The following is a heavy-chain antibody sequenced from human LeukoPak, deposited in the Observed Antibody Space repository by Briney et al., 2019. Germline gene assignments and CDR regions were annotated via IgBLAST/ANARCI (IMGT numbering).Heavy chain of an antibody. CDR1: GGSFSGYY. D-gene: IGHD5-24*01. CDR2: INHSGST. J-gene: IGHJ3*02. Sequence: SEALSLTCAVYGGSFSGYYWSWIRQPPGKGLEWIGEINHSGSTNYNPSLKSRVTISVDTSKNQFSLKLSSVTAADTAVYYCARGQDRWLQFSASDIWGQGTMVTVSS. CDR3: ARGQDRWLQFSASDI. V-gene: IGHV4-34*01.